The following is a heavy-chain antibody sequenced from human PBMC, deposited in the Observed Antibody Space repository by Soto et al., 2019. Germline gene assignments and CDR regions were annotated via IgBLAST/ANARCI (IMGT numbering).Heavy chain of an antibody. CDR2: IDSSGNTI. J-gene: IGHJ4*02. CDR3: AGEGPAAEFDH. CDR1: GFTFSGYE. V-gene: IGHV3-48*03. D-gene: IGHD6-13*01. Sequence: EVQLVESGGGLAQPGGSLRLSCAASGFTFSGYEMNWVRQAPGKGLEWVSYIDSSGNTIDYADSVKGRFTISRDNAKNSLYLQMNSLRAEDTAIYYCAGEGPAAEFDHWGQGTQVNVYS.